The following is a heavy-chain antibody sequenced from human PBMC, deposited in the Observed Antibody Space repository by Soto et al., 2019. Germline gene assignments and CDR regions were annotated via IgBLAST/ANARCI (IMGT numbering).Heavy chain of an antibody. D-gene: IGHD3-3*01. CDR2: ISGSGGST. CDR1: GFTFSSYA. V-gene: IGHV3-23*01. J-gene: IGHJ4*02. CDR3: ANEGETYYDFWSGYYKNLGAAYFDY. Sequence: EVQLLESGGGLVQPGGSLRLSCAASGFTFSSYAMSWVRQAPGKGLEWVSAISGSGGSTYYADSVKGRFTISRDNSKNTLYLQMNSLRAEDTAVYYCANEGETYYDFWSGYYKNLGAAYFDYWGQGTLVTVSS.